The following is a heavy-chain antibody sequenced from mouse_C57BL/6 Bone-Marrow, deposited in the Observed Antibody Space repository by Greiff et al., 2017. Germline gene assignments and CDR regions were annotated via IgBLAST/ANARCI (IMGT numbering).Heavy chain of an antibody. D-gene: IGHD1-1*01. Sequence: VQLQQSGAELVRPGASVKLSCTASGFNIKDDYMHWVKQRPEQGLEWIGWIDPENGDTAYASKFQGKATITADTSSNTAYLQLSSLTSEDTAVYYCTPPITTVVATDWYFDVWGTGTTVTVSS. CDR3: TPPITTVVATDWYFDV. J-gene: IGHJ1*03. V-gene: IGHV14-4*01. CDR1: GFNIKDDY. CDR2: IDPENGDT.